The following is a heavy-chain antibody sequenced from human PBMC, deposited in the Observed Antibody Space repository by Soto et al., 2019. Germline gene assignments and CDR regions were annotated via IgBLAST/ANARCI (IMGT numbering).Heavy chain of an antibody. CDR3: ARGSVDYYDSSGYYSQTPYYYYYGMDV. CDR2: IYYSGST. D-gene: IGHD3-22*01. Sequence: QVQLQESGPGLVKPSETLSLTCTVSGGSVSSGSYYWSWIRQPPGKGLEWIGDIYYSGSTNYNPSLKSRVTISVDTSKNQFSLKLSSVTAADTAVYYCARGSVDYYDSSGYYSQTPYYYYYGMDVWGQGTTVTVSS. CDR1: GGSVSSGSYY. V-gene: IGHV4-61*01. J-gene: IGHJ6*02.